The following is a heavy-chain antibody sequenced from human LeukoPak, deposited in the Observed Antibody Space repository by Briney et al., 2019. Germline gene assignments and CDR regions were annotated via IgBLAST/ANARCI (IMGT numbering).Heavy chain of an antibody. V-gene: IGHV3-33*01. J-gene: IGHJ4*02. D-gene: IGHD1-26*01. CDR2: IWDDGSEE. Sequence: GRSLRLSCAASGFSLSDYAMHWVRQAPGKGLEWVALIWDDGSEEYYADSVRGRFTISRDNSKNTLVLQMNSLRAEDTAVYYCARSGGIHYVLDNWGQGTLVTVSS. CDR3: ARSGGIHYVLDN. CDR1: GFSLSDYA.